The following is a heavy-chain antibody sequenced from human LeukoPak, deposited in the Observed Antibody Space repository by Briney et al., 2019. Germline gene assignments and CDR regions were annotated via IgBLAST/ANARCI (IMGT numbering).Heavy chain of an antibody. J-gene: IGHJ4*02. V-gene: IGHV3-30-3*01. Sequence: GRSLRLSCAASGFTFSSYAMHWVRQAPGKGLEWVAVISYDGSNKYYADSVKGRFTISRDNSKNTLYLQMNSLRAEDTAVYYCARGGAAAGNPLDYWGQGTLVTVSS. CDR2: ISYDGSNK. D-gene: IGHD6-13*01. CDR1: GFTFSSYA. CDR3: ARGGAAAGNPLDY.